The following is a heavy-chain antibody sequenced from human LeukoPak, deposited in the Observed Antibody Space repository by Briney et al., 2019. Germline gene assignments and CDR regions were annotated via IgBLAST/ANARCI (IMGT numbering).Heavy chain of an antibody. CDR3: ARDGYERQLVRIDY. J-gene: IGHJ4*02. D-gene: IGHD6-13*01. CDR2: INPNSGGT. V-gene: IGHV1-2*06. CDR1: GYTFTGYY. Sequence: GASVKVSCKASGYTFTGYYMHWVRQAPGQGLEWMGRINPNSGGTNYAQKFQGRVTMTRDTSISTAYMELSRLRSDDTAVYYCARDGYERQLVRIDYWGQGTLVTVSS.